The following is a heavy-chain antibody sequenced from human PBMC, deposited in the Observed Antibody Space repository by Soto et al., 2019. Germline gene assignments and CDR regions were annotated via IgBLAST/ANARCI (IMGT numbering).Heavy chain of an antibody. D-gene: IGHD3-10*01. CDR1: GYTFTGYY. Sequence: ASVKVSCKASGYTFTGYYMHWVRQAPGQGLEWMGWINPNSGGTNCAQKFQGWVTMTRDTSISTAYMELSRLRSDDTAVYYCARGGIGITMVRGVIKEFDYWGQGTLVTVSS. CDR2: INPNSGGT. J-gene: IGHJ4*02. V-gene: IGHV1-2*04. CDR3: ARGGIGITMVRGVIKEFDY.